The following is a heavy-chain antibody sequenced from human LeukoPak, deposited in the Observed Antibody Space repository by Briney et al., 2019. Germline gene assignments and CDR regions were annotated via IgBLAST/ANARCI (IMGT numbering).Heavy chain of an antibody. D-gene: IGHD1-26*01. CDR2: IRYDAINK. Sequence: GGSLRLSCVASGFTFSTYGMHWVRQAPGKGLEWVAFIRYDAINKYYADSVKGRFTISRDNSRNTLYLQMNSLRAEDTALYYCAKDGDTVSGTYYFDMDVWGKGTTVTISS. J-gene: IGHJ6*03. CDR3: AKDGDTVSGTYYFDMDV. CDR1: GFTFSTYG. V-gene: IGHV3-30*02.